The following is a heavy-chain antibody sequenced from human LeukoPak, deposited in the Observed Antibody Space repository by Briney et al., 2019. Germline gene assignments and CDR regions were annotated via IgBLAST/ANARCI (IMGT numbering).Heavy chain of an antibody. J-gene: IGHJ4*02. CDR3: AKGHTTSAYSADDY. CDR2: ISGSGDNT. D-gene: IGHD2-2*02. CDR1: GFIFSNHV. Sequence: GGSLRLSCAASGFIFSNHVMTWVRQAPGKGLEWVSVISGSGDNTYYADSVKGRFTISRDNSKNALFLHMNTLRADDTARYYCAKGHTTSAYSADDYWGQGTLVTVSS. V-gene: IGHV3-23*01.